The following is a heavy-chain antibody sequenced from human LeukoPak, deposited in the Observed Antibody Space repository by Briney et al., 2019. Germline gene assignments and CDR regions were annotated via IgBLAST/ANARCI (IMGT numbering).Heavy chain of an antibody. D-gene: IGHD6-19*01. CDR1: GFTFSSYA. CDR2: ISGSGGST. CDR3: AKALGRGYSSGWWGGY. Sequence: PGGSLRLSCAASGFTFSSYAMSWVRQAPGKGLEWVSAISGSGGSTYYADSVKGRFTISRDNSKNTLYLQMNSLRAEDTAVYYCAKALGRGYSSGWWGGYWGQGTLVTVSS. V-gene: IGHV3-23*01. J-gene: IGHJ4*02.